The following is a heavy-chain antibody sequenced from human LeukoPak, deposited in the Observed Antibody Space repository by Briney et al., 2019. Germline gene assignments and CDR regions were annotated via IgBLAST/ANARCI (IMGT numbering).Heavy chain of an antibody. CDR1: GYTFTSYY. CDR2: INPSGGST. D-gene: IGHD3-3*01. V-gene: IGHV1-46*01. CDR3: ARDMNGLRITIFGVTPYGMDV. J-gene: IGHJ6*02. Sequence: ASVKVSCKASGYTFTSYYMHWVRQAPGQGLEWMGIINPSGGSTSYAQKFQGRVTMTRDTSTSTVYMEPSSLRSEDTAVYYCARDMNGLRITIFGVTPYGMDVWGQGTTVTVSS.